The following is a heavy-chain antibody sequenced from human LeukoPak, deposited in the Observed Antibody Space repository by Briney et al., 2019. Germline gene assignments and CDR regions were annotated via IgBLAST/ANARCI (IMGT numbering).Heavy chain of an antibody. Sequence: KRGESLKISCKGSGYSFTSYWIGWVRQMPWKGLEWMGIIYPDDSDTRYSPSFEGQVIISVDKSISTAYLQWSSLKASDTATYYCARHGHCTNGVCYSNYYYYMDVWGKGTTVTVSS. CDR1: GYSFTSYW. CDR2: IYPDDSDT. V-gene: IGHV5-51*01. J-gene: IGHJ6*03. D-gene: IGHD2-8*01. CDR3: ARHGHCTNGVCYSNYYYYMDV.